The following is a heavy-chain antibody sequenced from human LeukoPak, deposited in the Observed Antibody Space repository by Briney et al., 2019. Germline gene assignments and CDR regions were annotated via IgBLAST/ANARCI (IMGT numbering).Heavy chain of an antibody. CDR2: ISSSSSYI. CDR3: AKGSVADGYYYMDV. Sequence: GESLRLSCAASGFTFSSYSMNWVRQAPGKGLEWVSSISSSSSYIYYADSVKGRFTISRDNANNSLYLQMNSLRAEDTAVYYCAKGSVADGYYYMDVWGKGTTVTVSS. D-gene: IGHD2-15*01. J-gene: IGHJ6*03. CDR1: GFTFSSYS. V-gene: IGHV3-21*01.